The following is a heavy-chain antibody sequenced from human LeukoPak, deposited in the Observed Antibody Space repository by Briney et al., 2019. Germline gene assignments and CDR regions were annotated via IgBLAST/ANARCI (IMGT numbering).Heavy chain of an antibody. CDR1: GFTFSNSG. V-gene: IGHV3-30*18. D-gene: IGHD3-22*01. CDR3: AKNYYDTSGFDY. CDR2: ISYDGSNK. J-gene: IGHJ4*02. Sequence: GGSLRLSCAASGFTFSNSGMHWVRQAPGKGLEWVAVISYDGSNKYYADSVEGRFTISRDNSKNTLYLQMNSLRAEDTAVYYCAKNYYDTSGFDYWGQGTLVTVSS.